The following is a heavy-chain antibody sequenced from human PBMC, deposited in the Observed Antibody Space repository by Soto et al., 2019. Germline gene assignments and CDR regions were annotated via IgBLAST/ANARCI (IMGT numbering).Heavy chain of an antibody. D-gene: IGHD2-15*01. CDR1: GYRFTSYW. CDR3: AGPYCSGGSCYSVIGY. V-gene: IGHV5-51*01. J-gene: IGHJ4*02. CDR2: IYPGDSDT. Sequence: GESLKISCKGSGYRFTSYWIGWVRQMPGKGLEWMGIIYPGDSDTRYSPSFQGQVTISADKSISTAYLQWSSLKASDTAMYYCAGPYCSGGSCYSVIGYWGQGTLVTVPQ.